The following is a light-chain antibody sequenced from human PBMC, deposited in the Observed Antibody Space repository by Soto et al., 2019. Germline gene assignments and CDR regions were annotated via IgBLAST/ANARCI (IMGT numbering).Light chain of an antibody. V-gene: IGLV2-14*03. CDR3: SSYTSGSTHVV. CDR1: SSYVGGYNY. Sequence: QSVLTQPASVSGSPGQSITISCTGTSSYVGGYNYVSWYQQHPGKAPKLMIYDVNDRPSGVSDRFSGSKSGNTASLTISGLQADDEADYFCSSYTSGSTHVVFGGGTKVTVL. CDR2: DVN. J-gene: IGLJ2*01.